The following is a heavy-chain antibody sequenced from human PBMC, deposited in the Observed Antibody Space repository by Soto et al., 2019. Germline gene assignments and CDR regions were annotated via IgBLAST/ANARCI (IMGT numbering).Heavy chain of an antibody. CDR1: GGSITSNW. J-gene: IGHJ4*02. CDR2: IFHTGSA. D-gene: IGHD2-21*01. CDR3: AMHIAVSGTRGFDH. V-gene: IGHV4-4*02. Sequence: QVQLQESGPGLMKPSGTLFLTCAVSGGSITSNWWSWVRQPPGKGLEWIAEIFHTGSANYNPSLMGRLTISMDKSRSHLSLTLNSVTAADTAVYYCAMHIAVSGTRGFDHWGQGTLVTVSS.